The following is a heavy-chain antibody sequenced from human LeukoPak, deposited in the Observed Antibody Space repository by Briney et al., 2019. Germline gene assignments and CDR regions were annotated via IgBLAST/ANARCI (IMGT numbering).Heavy chain of an antibody. CDR2: IYYNGTT. V-gene: IGHV4-59*01. CDR3: ARDGGTDVMDV. J-gene: IGHJ6*02. Sequence: PSETLSLTCTVSGGSISNYYWSWIRQPPGKGLEWIGYIYYNGTTDYNPSLKSRVTISVDTSKNQFSLKLNSVTAADTAVYYCARDGGTDVMDVWGQGTTVTVSS. CDR1: GGSISNYY. D-gene: IGHD1-7*01.